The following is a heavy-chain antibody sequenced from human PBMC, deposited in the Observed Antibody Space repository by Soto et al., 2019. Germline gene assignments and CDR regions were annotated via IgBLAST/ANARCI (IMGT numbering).Heavy chain of an antibody. CDR2: IKQDGSEK. CDR3: ARSPSTPRGYCSGGSCQYGMDV. CDR1: GFTFSSYW. D-gene: IGHD2-15*01. V-gene: IGHV3-7*05. Sequence: PGGSLRLSCAASGFTFSSYWMSWVRQAPGKGLEWVANIKQDGSEKYYVDSVKGRFTISRDNAKNSLYLQMNSLRAEDTAVYYCARSPSTPRGYCSGGSCQYGMDVWGQGTTVTVSS. J-gene: IGHJ6*02.